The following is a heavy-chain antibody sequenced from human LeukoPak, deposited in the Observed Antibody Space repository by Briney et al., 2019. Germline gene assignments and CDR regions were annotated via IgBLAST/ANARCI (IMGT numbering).Heavy chain of an antibody. D-gene: IGHD4-23*01. CDR2: ISWDSGSI. CDR1: GFTFDDYS. CDR3: AKDIRSTVVTYIDY. Sequence: GGSLRLSCAASGFTFDDYSMHWVRHAPGKGLEWVSGISWDSGSIGYADSVKGRFNISRDNAKNSLYLQMNSLRAEDTSLYYCAKDIRSTVVTYIDYWGQGTLVTVSS. J-gene: IGHJ4*02. V-gene: IGHV3-9*01.